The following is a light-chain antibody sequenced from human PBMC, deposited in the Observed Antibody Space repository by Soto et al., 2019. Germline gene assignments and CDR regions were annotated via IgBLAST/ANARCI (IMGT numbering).Light chain of an antibody. Sequence: EIVLTQSPSILSLSPGERATLSCRASQSVSSSYLAWYQQKPGQAPRLLIYGASSRATGIPDRFSGSGSGTDFTLTISRLELEDLAVYYCQRYGGSPLYTFGQGTKLEIK. CDR1: QSVSSSY. J-gene: IGKJ2*01. CDR3: QRYGGSPLYT. CDR2: GAS. V-gene: IGKV3-20*01.